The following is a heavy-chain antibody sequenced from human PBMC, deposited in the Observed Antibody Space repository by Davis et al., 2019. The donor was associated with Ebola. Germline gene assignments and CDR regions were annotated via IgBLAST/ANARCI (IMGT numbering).Heavy chain of an antibody. V-gene: IGHV1-18*01. CDR3: ASGLYYDFWSGYPSDYGMDV. D-gene: IGHD3-3*01. Sequence: ASVKVSCKASGYTFTSYGISWVRQAPGQGLEWMGWISAYNGNTNYAQKLQGRVTMTTDTSTSTAYMELRSLRSDDTAVYYCASGLYYDFWSGYPSDYGMDVWGQGTTVTVSS. CDR1: GYTFTSYG. J-gene: IGHJ6*02. CDR2: ISAYNGNT.